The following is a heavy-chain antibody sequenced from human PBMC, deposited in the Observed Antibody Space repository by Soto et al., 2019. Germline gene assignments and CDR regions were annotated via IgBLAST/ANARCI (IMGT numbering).Heavy chain of an antibody. Sequence: QITLKESGPTLVKPTQTLTLTCTFSGFSLSTSGVGVGWIRQPPRKALEWLALIYWDDDKRYSPSLKSRLPISKDTSKNQVVLTMTNMDPVDTATYYCAHHGYYSYGLDVWGQGTTVTVSS. CDR2: IYWDDDK. J-gene: IGHJ6*02. CDR1: GFSLSTSGVG. V-gene: IGHV2-5*02. CDR3: AHHGYYSYGLDV.